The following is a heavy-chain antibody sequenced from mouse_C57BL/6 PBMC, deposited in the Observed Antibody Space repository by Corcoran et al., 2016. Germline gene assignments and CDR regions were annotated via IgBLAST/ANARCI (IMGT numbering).Heavy chain of an antibody. CDR1: GYAFSSYW. J-gene: IGHJ3*01. V-gene: IGHV1-80*01. Sequence: QVQLQQSGAELVKPGASVKISCKASGYAFSSYWMNWVKQRPGKGLEGIGQIYPGDGDTNYNGKFKGKATLTADKSSSTAYMQLSSLTSEDSAVYFCAREGYRGIFAYWGQGTLVTVSA. D-gene: IGHD2-12*01. CDR2: IYPGDGDT. CDR3: AREGYRGIFAY.